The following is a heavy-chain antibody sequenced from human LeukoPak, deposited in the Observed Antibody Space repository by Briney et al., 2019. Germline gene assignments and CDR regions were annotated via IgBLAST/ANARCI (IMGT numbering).Heavy chain of an antibody. CDR3: ATGPTMPAPDTSPGLLDF. J-gene: IGHJ4*02. V-gene: IGHV1-24*01. Sequence: GASVKVSCTVSGYSLTELSMHWVRQAPGKGLEWMGGVDPENGAAMYAQKLQGRVTMTEDTSTDTAYMELNSLTSDDTAVYYCATGPTMPAPDTSPGLLDFWGQGTLVTVSS. CDR2: VDPENGAA. D-gene: IGHD6-13*01. CDR1: GYSLTELS.